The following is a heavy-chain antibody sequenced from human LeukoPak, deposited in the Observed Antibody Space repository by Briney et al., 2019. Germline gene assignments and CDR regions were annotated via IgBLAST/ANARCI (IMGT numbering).Heavy chain of an antibody. Sequence: GRSLRLSCAASGFTFSSYAMHWVRQAPGKGLEWVAVIWYDGSNKYYADSVKGRFTISRDNSKNTLYLQMNSLRVEDTAVYYCARGGPEWPLDYWGQGTLVTVST. CDR3: ARGGPEWPLDY. CDR1: GFTFSSYA. J-gene: IGHJ4*02. V-gene: IGHV3-33*08. D-gene: IGHD3-3*01. CDR2: IWYDGSNK.